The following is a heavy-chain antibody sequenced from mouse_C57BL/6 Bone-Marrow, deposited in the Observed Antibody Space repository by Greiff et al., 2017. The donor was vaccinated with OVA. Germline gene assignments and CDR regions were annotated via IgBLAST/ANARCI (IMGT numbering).Heavy chain of an antibody. D-gene: IGHD1-1*01. V-gene: IGHV7-3*01. J-gene: IGHJ3*01. CDR1: GFTFTDYY. CDR3: ERFIDYYGSSYGFAY. Sequence: EVQLVESGGGLVQPGGSLSLSCAASGFTFTDYYMSWVRQPPGQALEWLGFISNNANGSYSEYSVSVKGRFTISRDNSQNILYLQMKARRTEDGAACDCERFIDYYGSSYGFAYWGQGTLVTVSA. CDR2: ISNNANGSYS.